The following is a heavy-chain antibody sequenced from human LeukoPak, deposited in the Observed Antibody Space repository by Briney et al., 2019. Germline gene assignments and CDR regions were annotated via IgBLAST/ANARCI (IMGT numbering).Heavy chain of an antibody. CDR1: GGSFSGYY. CDR2: INHSGST. CDR3: AGSSWIHYYYYGMDV. J-gene: IGHJ6*02. V-gene: IGHV4-34*01. D-gene: IGHD6-13*01. Sequence: SETLSLTCAVYGGSFSGYYWGWIRQPPGKGLEWIGEINHSGSTNYNPSLKSRVTISVDTSKNQFSLKRSSVTAADTAMYYCAGSSWIHYYYYGMDVWGQGTTVTVSS.